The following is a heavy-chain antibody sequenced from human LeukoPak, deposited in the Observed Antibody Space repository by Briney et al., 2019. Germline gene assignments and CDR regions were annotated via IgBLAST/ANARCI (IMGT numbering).Heavy chain of an antibody. V-gene: IGHV4-38-2*02. Sequence: SETLSLTCAVSGYSISSGHYWGWIRQPPGKGLEWIGSIDHSGTTYYNPSLKSRVSISVDMSKNQFSLNLSSVTAADTAVYYCARDIVPGHFDYWGQGTLVTVPS. CDR1: GYSISSGHY. J-gene: IGHJ4*02. CDR3: ARDIVPGHFDY. CDR2: IDHSGTT. D-gene: IGHD3-16*02.